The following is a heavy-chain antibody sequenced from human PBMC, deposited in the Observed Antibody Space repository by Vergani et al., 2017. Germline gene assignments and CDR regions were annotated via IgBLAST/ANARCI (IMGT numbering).Heavy chain of an antibody. J-gene: IGHJ3*02. V-gene: IGHV3-74*01. Sequence: EVQLVESGGGLIHPGGSLRLSCEGSGFSFSGYWMHWVRQSPEKGLVWVSRIKSDGSITNYADSVKGRFTISRDISKNTLFLHMNSLRPEDTAVYYCAKVGRSEVAGTFGAFDIWGQGTMVTVSS. D-gene: IGHD6-19*01. CDR3: AKVGRSEVAGTFGAFDI. CDR2: IKSDGSIT. CDR1: GFSFSGYW.